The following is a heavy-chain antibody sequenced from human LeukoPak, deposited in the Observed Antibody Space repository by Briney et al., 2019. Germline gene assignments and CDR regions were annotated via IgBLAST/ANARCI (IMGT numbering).Heavy chain of an antibody. CDR1: GFTFSSYE. D-gene: IGHD4-17*01. J-gene: IGHJ3*02. Sequence: PGGSLRLSCAASGFTFSSYEMNWVRQAPGKGLEWVSYISSSGSTIYYADSVKGRFTISRDNAKNSLYLQMNSLRAEDTAVYYCARNGDYWGYDAFDIWGQGTMVTVSA. CDR2: ISSSGSTI. V-gene: IGHV3-48*03. CDR3: ARNGDYWGYDAFDI.